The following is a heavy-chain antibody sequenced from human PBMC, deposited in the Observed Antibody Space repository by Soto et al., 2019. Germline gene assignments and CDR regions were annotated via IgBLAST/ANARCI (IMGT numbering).Heavy chain of an antibody. CDR1: GFTFSSYA. CDR3: AGSGYYHNSGMDV. Sequence: GGSLRLSCAASGFTFSSYAMSWVRQAPGKGLEWVSAISGSGGSTYYADSVKGRFTISRDNSKNTLYLQMNSLRAEDTAVYYCAGSGYYHNSGMDVWGQGTTVTVSS. J-gene: IGHJ6*02. V-gene: IGHV3-23*01. D-gene: IGHD3-22*01. CDR2: ISGSGGST.